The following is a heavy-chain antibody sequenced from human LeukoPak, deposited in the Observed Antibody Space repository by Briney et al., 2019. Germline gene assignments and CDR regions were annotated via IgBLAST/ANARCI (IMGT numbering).Heavy chain of an antibody. V-gene: IGHV3-74*01. CDR3: ALGYSSGWVTN. Sequence: PGGSLRLSCAASGFTFDDYAMHWVRQAPGKGLEWVSRINTDGSSTSYADSVKGRFTISRDNAKNTLYLQMNSLRAEDTAVYYCALGYSSGWVTNWGQGTLVTVSS. CDR1: GFTFDDYA. CDR2: INTDGSST. J-gene: IGHJ4*02. D-gene: IGHD6-19*01.